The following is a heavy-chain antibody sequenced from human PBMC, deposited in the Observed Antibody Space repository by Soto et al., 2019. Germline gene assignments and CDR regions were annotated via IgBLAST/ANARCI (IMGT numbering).Heavy chain of an antibody. J-gene: IGHJ4*02. Sequence: QVQLVQSGAEVQKPGSSVKVSCKASGGTFSSYTISWVRQAPGQGLEWMGRIIPILGIANYAQKFQGRVTITADKSTSTAYMELSSLRSEDTAVYYCAQLYCSSTSCYYDDYWGQGTLVTVSS. D-gene: IGHD2-2*01. CDR2: IIPILGIA. CDR1: GGTFSSYT. CDR3: AQLYCSSTSCYYDDY. V-gene: IGHV1-69*02.